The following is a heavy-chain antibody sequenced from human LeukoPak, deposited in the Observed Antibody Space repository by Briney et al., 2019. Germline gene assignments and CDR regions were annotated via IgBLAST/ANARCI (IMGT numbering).Heavy chain of an antibody. D-gene: IGHD7-27*01. J-gene: IGHJ4*02. Sequence: GGSLRLSCAASGFTFSTYSINWVRQAPGKGLEWVSYIRSRDRTIYYADSVKGRFAISTDNAEDSLYLQMNSLRTEDTAVYYCARDHRWGFDYWGRGTLVTVSS. CDR1: GFTFSTYS. V-gene: IGHV3-48*01. CDR2: IRSRDRTI. CDR3: ARDHRWGFDY.